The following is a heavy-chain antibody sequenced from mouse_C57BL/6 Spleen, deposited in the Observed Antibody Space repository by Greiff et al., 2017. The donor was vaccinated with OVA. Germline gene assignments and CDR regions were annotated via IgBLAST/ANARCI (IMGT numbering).Heavy chain of an antibody. V-gene: IGHV1-9*01. CDR3: ARSRITTVVATGYFDV. D-gene: IGHD1-1*01. CDR2: ILPGSGST. J-gene: IGHJ1*03. Sequence: VQLQQSGAELMKPGASVKLSCKATGYTFTGYWIEWVKQRPGHGLEWIGEILPGSGSTNYNEKFKGKATFTADTSSNTAYMQLSSLTTEDSAIYYCARSRITTVVATGYFDVWGTGTTVTVSS. CDR1: GYTFTGYW.